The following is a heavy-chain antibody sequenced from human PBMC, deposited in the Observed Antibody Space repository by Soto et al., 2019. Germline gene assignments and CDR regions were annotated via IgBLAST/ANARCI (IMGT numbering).Heavy chain of an antibody. CDR3: VKDRTIAARNFDY. CDR2: ISGSVVST. D-gene: IGHD6-6*01. CDR1: GFTFSNHA. J-gene: IGHJ4*02. V-gene: IGHV3-23*01. Sequence: EVQLLESGGGLVQPGGSLRLSCAASGFTFSNHAMAWVRQAPGKGLEWVSAISGSVVSTYYADSVKGRFTISRDNSENMLYLQMNSLRAEDTAVYYCVKDRTIAARNFDYWGQGTLVTVSS.